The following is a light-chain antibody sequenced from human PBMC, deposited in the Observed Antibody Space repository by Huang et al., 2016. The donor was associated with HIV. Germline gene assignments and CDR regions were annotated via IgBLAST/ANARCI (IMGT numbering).Light chain of an antibody. J-gene: IGKJ2*01. V-gene: IGKV1-5*03. CDR2: QAS. Sequence: DIQMTQSPPTLSASVGDRVNITCRASQSVASWVSWYQQKPGKAPKLLIYQASLLDSGDPSRFSGSGSETEFTLTIADLQPDDSATYYCQQYSTFPMYTFAQGTKLEI. CDR1: QSVASW. CDR3: QQYSTFPMYT.